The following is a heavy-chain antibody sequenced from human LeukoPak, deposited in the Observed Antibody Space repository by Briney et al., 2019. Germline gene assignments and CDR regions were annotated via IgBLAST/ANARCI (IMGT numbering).Heavy chain of an antibody. V-gene: IGHV4-30-4*08. CDR2: INYSGST. CDR1: GGSISSGDYY. J-gene: IGHJ4*02. CDR3: AREHYDFWSGFKRIDY. D-gene: IGHD3-3*01. Sequence: SSETLSLTCTVSGGSISSGDYYWSWIREPPGKGLEWIVYINYSGSTYYNPSLNSRVTISVDTSKNQFSLKLSSVTAADTAVYYCAREHYDFWSGFKRIDYWGQGTLVTVSS.